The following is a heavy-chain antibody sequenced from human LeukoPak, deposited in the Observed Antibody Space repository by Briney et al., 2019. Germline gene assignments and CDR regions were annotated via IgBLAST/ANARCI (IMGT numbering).Heavy chain of an antibody. CDR3: ARLCRSSRSWWFDP. Sequence: GGSLRLSCAASGFTFSSYAMSWVRQAPGKGLEWVSGLSGSGGSTYYADSVKGRFTISRDNSKNTLYLQMNSLRAEGTAVYYCARLCRSSRSWWFDPWGQGTLVTVSS. CDR1: GFTFSSYA. CDR2: LSGSGGST. J-gene: IGHJ5*02. D-gene: IGHD6-13*01. V-gene: IGHV3-23*01.